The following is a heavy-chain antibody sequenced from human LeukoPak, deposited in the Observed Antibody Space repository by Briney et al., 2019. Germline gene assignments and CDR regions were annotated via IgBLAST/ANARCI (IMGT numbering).Heavy chain of an antibody. J-gene: IGHJ4*02. V-gene: IGHV3-30-3*01. CDR1: GFTFSSYA. D-gene: IGHD6-13*01. CDR2: ISYDGSNK. Sequence: PGGSLRLSCAASGFTFSSYAMHWVRQAPGRGLEWVAVISYDGSNKYYADSVKGRFTISRDNSKNTLYLQMNSLRAEDTAVYYCASGSSWNLDYWGQGTLVTVSS. CDR3: ASGSSWNLDY.